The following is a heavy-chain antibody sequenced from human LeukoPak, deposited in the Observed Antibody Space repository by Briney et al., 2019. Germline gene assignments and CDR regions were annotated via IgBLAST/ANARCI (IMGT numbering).Heavy chain of an antibody. D-gene: IGHD2-8*01. J-gene: IGHJ4*02. CDR1: GFTFSDYY. V-gene: IGHV3-30*18. CDR2: ISYDGSNK. Sequence: AGGSLRLSCAASGFTFSDYYMSWIRQAPGKGLEWVAVISYDGSNKYYADSVKGRFTFSRDNSKNTLYLQMNSLRAEDTAVYYCAKEYCSNSVCHSLDYWGQGTLVTVSS. CDR3: AKEYCSNSVCHSLDY.